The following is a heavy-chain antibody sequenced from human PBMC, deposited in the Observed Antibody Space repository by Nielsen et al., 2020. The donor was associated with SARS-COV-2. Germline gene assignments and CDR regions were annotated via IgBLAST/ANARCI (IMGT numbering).Heavy chain of an antibody. CDR1: GYTFTDYY. D-gene: IGHD1-20*01. V-gene: IGHV1-2*06. CDR3: ARDRDTVRVRTNWNDYDY. J-gene: IGHJ4*02. Sequence: ASVKVSCKASGYTFTDYYIHWVRQAPGQGLEWMGRINPYSGGTNYAQKFQGTVTVTTDTSTSTAYMELRSLRSDDTAVYYCARDRDTVRVRTNWNDYDYWGQGTLVTVSS. CDR2: INPYSGGT.